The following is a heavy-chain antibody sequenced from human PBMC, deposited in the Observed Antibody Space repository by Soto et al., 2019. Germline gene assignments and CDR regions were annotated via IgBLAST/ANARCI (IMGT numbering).Heavy chain of an antibody. V-gene: IGHV4-59*01. CDR1: GGSISSYY. J-gene: IGHJ4*02. CDR2: IYYSGST. Sequence: QVQLQESGPGLVKPSETLSLTCTVSGGSISSYYWSWIRQPPGKGLEWIGYIYYSGSTNYNPSLKSRVTISVDTSKNQFSLKLSSVTAADTAVYYCATHTAVADYWGQGTLVTVSS. CDR3: ATHTAVADY. D-gene: IGHD6-19*01.